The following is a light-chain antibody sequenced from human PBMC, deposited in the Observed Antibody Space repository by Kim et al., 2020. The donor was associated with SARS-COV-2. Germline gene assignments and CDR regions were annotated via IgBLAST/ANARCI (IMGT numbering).Light chain of an antibody. CDR3: QQRDTWIT. J-gene: IGKJ5*01. V-gene: IGKV3-11*01. Sequence: SSLQAGNATTSCRASQSIGSYLAWYQQKAGQPTRLVIYGASIRATGIPARFSGSGAGTDFTLTINNLEPEDFAVYYCQQRDTWITFGQGTRLEIK. CDR1: QSIGSY. CDR2: GAS.